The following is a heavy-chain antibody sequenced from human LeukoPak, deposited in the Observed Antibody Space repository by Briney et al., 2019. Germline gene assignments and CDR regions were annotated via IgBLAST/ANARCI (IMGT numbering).Heavy chain of an antibody. D-gene: IGHD5-18*01. J-gene: IGHJ5*02. CDR3: ARDTAMVTYWFDP. CDR2: INPNSGGT. V-gene: IGHV1-2*02. CDR1: GYIFTGYF. Sequence: ASVKVSCKASGYIFTGYFMHGVRQAPGQGLEWMGWINPNSGGTNYAQKFQGRVTMTRDTSISTAYMELSRLRSDDTAVYYCARDTAMVTYWFDPWGQGTLVTVSS.